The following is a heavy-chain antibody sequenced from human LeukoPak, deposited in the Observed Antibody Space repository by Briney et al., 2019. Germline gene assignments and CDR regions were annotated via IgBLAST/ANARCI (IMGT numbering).Heavy chain of an antibody. CDR2: INPNSGGT. J-gene: IGHJ5*02. CDR3: ARERDSSGYPPLDP. D-gene: IGHD3-22*01. CDR1: GYTFTGYY. V-gene: IGHV1-2*02. Sequence: ASVTVSCKPSGYTFTGYYMHWVRQAPGQGLGWMGWINPNSGGTDYAQKFQGRVTMTRDTSISTAYMELSRLRSDDTAVYYCARERDSSGYPPLDPWGQGTLVTVSS.